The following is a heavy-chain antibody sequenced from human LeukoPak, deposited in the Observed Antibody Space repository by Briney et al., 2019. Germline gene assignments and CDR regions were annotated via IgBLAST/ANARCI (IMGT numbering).Heavy chain of an antibody. Sequence: SETLSLTCAVYGGSFSGYYWSWIRQPPGKGLEWIGEINHSGSTNYNPSLKSRVTISVDRSKNQFSLKLSSVTAADTAVYYCARVYGDYPYNWFDPWGQGTLVTVSS. CDR1: GGSFSGYY. D-gene: IGHD4-17*01. J-gene: IGHJ5*02. CDR2: INHSGST. CDR3: ARVYGDYPYNWFDP. V-gene: IGHV4-34*01.